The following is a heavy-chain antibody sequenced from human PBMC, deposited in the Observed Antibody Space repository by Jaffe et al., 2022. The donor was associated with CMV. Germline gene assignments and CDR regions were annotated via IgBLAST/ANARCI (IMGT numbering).Heavy chain of an antibody. CDR3: AREVSTKVYYYMDV. J-gene: IGHJ6*03. Sequence: EVQLVESGGGLVQPGGSLRLSCAASGFTFSSYAMHWVRQAPGKGLEYVSAISSNGGSTYYANSVKGRFTISRDNSKNTLYLQMGSLRAEDMAVYYCAREVSTKVYYYMDVWGKGTTVTVSS. CDR1: GFTFSSYA. V-gene: IGHV3-64*01. CDR2: ISSNGGST.